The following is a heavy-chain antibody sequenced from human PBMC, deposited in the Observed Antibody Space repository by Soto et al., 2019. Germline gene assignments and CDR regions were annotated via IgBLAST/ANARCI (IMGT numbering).Heavy chain of an antibody. D-gene: IGHD6-6*01. CDR1: GFTFSNCA. CDR2: IGGSGGTT. CDR3: AKDTGIAAPYYFDY. Sequence: GGSLRLSCAASGFTFSNCAMSWVRQAPGKGLEWVSAIGGSGGTTYYADSVKGRFTISRDNSKNTLYLLMNSLRAEDTAVYYCAKDTGIAAPYYFDYWGQGTLVTVSS. V-gene: IGHV3-23*01. J-gene: IGHJ4*02.